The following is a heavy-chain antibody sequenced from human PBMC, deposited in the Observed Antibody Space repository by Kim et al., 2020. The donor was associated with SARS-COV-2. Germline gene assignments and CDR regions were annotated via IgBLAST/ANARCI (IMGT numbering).Heavy chain of an antibody. CDR2: ISSSSSYI. CDR1: GFTFSSYS. D-gene: IGHD3-16*02. V-gene: IGHV3-21*04. Sequence: GGSLRLSCAASGFTFSSYSMNWVRQAPGKGLEWVSSISSSSSYIYYADSVKGRFTISRDNAKNSLYLQMNSLRAEDTAVYYCARDVNDYVWGSYRYLPYFDYWGQGTLVTVSS. CDR3: ARDVNDYVWGSYRYLPYFDY. J-gene: IGHJ4*02.